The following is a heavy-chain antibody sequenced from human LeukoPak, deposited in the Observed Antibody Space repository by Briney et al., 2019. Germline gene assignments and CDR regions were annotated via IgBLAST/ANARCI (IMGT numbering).Heavy chain of an antibody. Sequence: SETLSLTCTVSGGSISSYYWSWIRQPPGKGLEWIGYIYYSGSTNYNPSPKSRVTISVDTSKNQFSLKLSSVTAADTAVYYCARGETYSSGLVDYWGQGTLVTVSS. J-gene: IGHJ4*02. CDR2: IYYSGST. CDR3: ARGETYSSGLVDY. CDR1: GGSISSYY. V-gene: IGHV4-59*01. D-gene: IGHD6-19*01.